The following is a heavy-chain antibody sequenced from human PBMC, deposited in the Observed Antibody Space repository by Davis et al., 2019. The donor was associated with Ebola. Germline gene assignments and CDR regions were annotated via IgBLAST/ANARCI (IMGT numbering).Heavy chain of an antibody. D-gene: IGHD3-3*01. V-gene: IGHV3-74*01. CDR2: INSDGSST. CDR3: ARDRITIFGANPVY. J-gene: IGHJ4*02. CDR1: GFTFSSYW. Sequence: GESLKISCAASGFTFSSYWMHWVRQAPGKGLVWVSRINSDGSSTSYADSVKGRFTISRDNDKNTLYLQMNSLRAEDTAVYYCARDRITIFGANPVYWGQGTLVTVSS.